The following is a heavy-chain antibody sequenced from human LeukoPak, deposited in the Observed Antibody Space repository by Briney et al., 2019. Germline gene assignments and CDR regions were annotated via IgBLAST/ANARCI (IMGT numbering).Heavy chain of an antibody. V-gene: IGHV4-39*07. J-gene: IGHJ4*02. CDR3: ARGPGIAAAGTVDY. CDR2: IYYSGST. Sequence: PSETLSLTCTVSGGSISSSSYYWGWIRQPPGKGLEWIGSIYYSGSTNYNPSLKSRVTISVDTSKNQFSLKLSSVTAADTAVYYCARGPGIAAAGTVDYWGQGTLVTVSS. D-gene: IGHD6-13*01. CDR1: GGSISSSSYY.